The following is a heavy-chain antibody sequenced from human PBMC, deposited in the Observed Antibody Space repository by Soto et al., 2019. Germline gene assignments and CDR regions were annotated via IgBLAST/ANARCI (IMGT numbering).Heavy chain of an antibody. V-gene: IGHV3-64*01. D-gene: IGHD6-6*01. Sequence: EVQLAESGGGLAQPGGSLRLSCAASGFTLSGYAMDWVRQAPGKGLESVSGISSNGVGTYYANSVQGRFTISRDNSKNTVYLQMGSLRPEGMAVYYCARRDRPDFYYMAVCGKGTTVTVSS. J-gene: IGHJ6*03. CDR3: ARRDRPDFYYMAV. CDR2: ISSNGVGT. CDR1: GFTLSGYA.